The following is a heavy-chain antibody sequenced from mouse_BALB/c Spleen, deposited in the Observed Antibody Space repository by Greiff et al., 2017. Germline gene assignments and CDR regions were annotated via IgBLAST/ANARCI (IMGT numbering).Heavy chain of an antibody. V-gene: IGHV5-6-3*01. Sequence: EVMLVESGGGLVQPGGSLKLSCAASGFTFSSYGMSWVRQTPDKRLELVATINSNGGSTYYPDSVKGRFTISRDNAKNTLYLQMSSLKSEDTAMYYCARGLITTVFDYWGQGTTLTVSS. J-gene: IGHJ2*01. D-gene: IGHD1-1*01. CDR1: GFTFSSYG. CDR2: INSNGGST. CDR3: ARGLITTVFDY.